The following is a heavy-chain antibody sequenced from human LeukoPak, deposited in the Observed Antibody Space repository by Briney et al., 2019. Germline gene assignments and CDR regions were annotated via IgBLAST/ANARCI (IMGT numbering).Heavy chain of an antibody. CDR2: IYYSGST. V-gene: IGHV4-38-2*02. CDR3: ARAPRRTIFGVPRGWFDP. Sequence: PSETLSLTCTVSGYSISSGYYWGWIRQPPGKGLEWIGSIYYSGSTYYNPSLKSRVTISVDTSKNQFSLKLSSVTAADTAVYYCARAPRRTIFGVPRGWFDPWGQGTLVTVSS. D-gene: IGHD3-3*01. J-gene: IGHJ5*02. CDR1: GYSISSGYY.